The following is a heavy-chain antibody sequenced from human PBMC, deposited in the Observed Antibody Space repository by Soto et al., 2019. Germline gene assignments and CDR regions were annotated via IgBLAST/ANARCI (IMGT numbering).Heavy chain of an antibody. CDR1: GFTFSSYA. V-gene: IGHV3-23*01. CDR2: ISGSGGST. Sequence: PGGSLRLSCAASGFTFSSYAMNWVRQAPGKGLEWVSAISGSGGSTYYADSVKGRFTISRDNSKNTLYLQMNSLRAEDTAVYYCAKKRYYDSSGYSDFWGQGTLVTVSS. CDR3: AKKRYYDSSGYSDF. J-gene: IGHJ4*02. D-gene: IGHD3-22*01.